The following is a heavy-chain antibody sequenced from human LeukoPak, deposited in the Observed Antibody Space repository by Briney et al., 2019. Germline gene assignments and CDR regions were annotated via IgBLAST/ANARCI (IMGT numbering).Heavy chain of an antibody. CDR2: IYYSGST. CDR3: AREALVWGYYYYGMDV. Sequence: PSQTLSLTSTVSGGSISSGGYYWSWIRQHPGKGLEWIGYIYYSGSTYYNPSLKSRVTISVDTSKNQFSLKLSSVTAADTAVYYCAREALVWGYYYYGMDVWGKGTTVTVSS. J-gene: IGHJ6*04. CDR1: GGSISSGGYY. V-gene: IGHV4-31*03. D-gene: IGHD6-13*01.